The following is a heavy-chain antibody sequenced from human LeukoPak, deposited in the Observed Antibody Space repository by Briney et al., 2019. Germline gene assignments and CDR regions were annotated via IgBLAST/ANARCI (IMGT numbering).Heavy chain of an antibody. CDR3: ARHTSGLDY. CDR1: GGSFSGYY. Sequence: SETLSLTCAVYGGSFSGYYWSWIRQPPGKGLEWIGEINHSGSTNYNPPLKSRVTISVDTSKNQFSLKLSSVTAADTAVYYCARHTSGLDYWGQGTLVTVSS. V-gene: IGHV4-34*01. CDR2: INHSGST. D-gene: IGHD6-19*01. J-gene: IGHJ4*02.